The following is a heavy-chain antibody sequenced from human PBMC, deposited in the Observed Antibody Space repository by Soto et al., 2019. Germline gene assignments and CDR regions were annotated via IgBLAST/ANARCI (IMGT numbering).Heavy chain of an antibody. CDR3: AKGPPMGTFGGVITYYFDY. Sequence: SVKVSCKASGGVFSTYSLNWVRQAPGQGLEWMGGIIPIFGTVNYAQKFQGRVTIMADESTNTGYMELSRLRFEDTAVYYCAKGPPMGTFGGVITYYFDYWGQGTLVTVSS. CDR2: IIPIFGTV. V-gene: IGHV1-69*13. J-gene: IGHJ4*02. CDR1: GGVFSTYS. D-gene: IGHD3-16*01.